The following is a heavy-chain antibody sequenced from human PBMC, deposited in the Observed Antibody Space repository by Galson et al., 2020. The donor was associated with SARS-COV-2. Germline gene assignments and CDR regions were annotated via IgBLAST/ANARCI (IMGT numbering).Heavy chain of an antibody. D-gene: IGHD6-19*01. CDR2: ISGSGGST. CDR3: ARSLPIAVAGSGSAYFDY. J-gene: IGHJ4*02. V-gene: IGHV3-23*01. CDR1: GFTFSSYA. Sequence: GGSLRLSCAASGFTFSSYAMSWVRQAPGKGLEWVSAISGSGGSTYYADSVKGRFTISRDNAKNSLYLQMNSLRAEDTAVYYCARSLPIAVAGSGSAYFDYWGQGTLVTVSS.